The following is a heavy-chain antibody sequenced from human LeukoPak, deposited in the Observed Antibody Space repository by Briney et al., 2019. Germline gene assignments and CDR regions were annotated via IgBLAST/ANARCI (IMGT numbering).Heavy chain of an antibody. V-gene: IGHV3-74*01. J-gene: IGHJ6*02. CDR1: GFTFSPVW. D-gene: IGHD5-18*01. CDR2: INSDGSIT. CDR3: ARDAVDTANAV. Sequence: PGGSLRLSCAASGFTFSPVWMHWVRQAPGKGLVWVSHINSDGSITSYADSVKGRFTISRDNAKNTLYLQMNSLRAEDTAVYYCARDAVDTANAVWGQGTTVTVSS.